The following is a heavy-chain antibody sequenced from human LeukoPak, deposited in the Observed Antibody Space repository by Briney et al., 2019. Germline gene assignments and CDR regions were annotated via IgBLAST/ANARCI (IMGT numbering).Heavy chain of an antibody. CDR3: ARGSPSPPPLKSRPLRLDY. CDR2: IYYSGST. Sequence: SQTLSLTCTVSGGSISSGGYYWSWIRQHPGKGLEWIGYIYYSGSTYYNPSLKSRVTISVDTSKNQFSLKLSSVTAADTAVYYCARGSPSPPPLKSRPLRLDYWGQGTLVTVSS. J-gene: IGHJ4*02. D-gene: IGHD5-12*01. CDR1: GGSISSGGYY. V-gene: IGHV4-31*03.